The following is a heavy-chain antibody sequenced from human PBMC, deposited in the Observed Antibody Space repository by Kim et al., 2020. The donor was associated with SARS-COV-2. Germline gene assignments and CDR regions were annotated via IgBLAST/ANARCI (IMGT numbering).Heavy chain of an antibody. CDR2: IIPIFGTA. CDR1: GGTFSSYA. J-gene: IGHJ5*02. D-gene: IGHD2-15*01. Sequence: SVKVSCKASGGTFSSYAISWVRQAPGQGLEWMGGIIPIFGTANYAQKFQGRVTITADESTSTAYMELSSLRSEDTAVYYCAAQKAWVVAATVHNWFDPWGQGTLVTVSS. V-gene: IGHV1-69*13. CDR3: AAQKAWVVAATVHNWFDP.